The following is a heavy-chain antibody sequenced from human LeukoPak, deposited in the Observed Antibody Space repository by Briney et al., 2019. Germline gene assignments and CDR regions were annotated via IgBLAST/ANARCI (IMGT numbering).Heavy chain of an antibody. CDR1: GYSFSTYS. Sequence: ASVKVSCKASGYSFSTYSISWVRQAPGQGLEWVGSIIPYSGNANSAESLQARVTLTTDTSTNTAYLELRSLRSDDTAVYYCAREDGGNDFFDFWGQGSLDTVSS. CDR2: IIPYSGNA. D-gene: IGHD1-1*01. CDR3: AREDGGNDFFDF. J-gene: IGHJ4*02. V-gene: IGHV1-18*01.